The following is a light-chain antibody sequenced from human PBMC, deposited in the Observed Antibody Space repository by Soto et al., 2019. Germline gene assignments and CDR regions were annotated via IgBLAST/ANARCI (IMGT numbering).Light chain of an antibody. Sequence: EIQMSQSPSTLSASVGDRVTITCRASQSISSWLAWYQQKPGKAPKLLIYRASTLESGVPSNFSGSGSGTGFTLTISSLQPEDFATYYCQQYNSYPWTFGQGTKVDIK. CDR2: RAS. J-gene: IGKJ1*01. CDR3: QQYNSYPWT. CDR1: QSISSW. V-gene: IGKV1-5*03.